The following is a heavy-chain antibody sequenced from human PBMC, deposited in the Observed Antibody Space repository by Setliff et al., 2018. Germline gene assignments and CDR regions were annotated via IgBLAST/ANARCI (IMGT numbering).Heavy chain of an antibody. CDR2: IYFSGST. D-gene: IGHD5-12*01. Sequence: SETLSLTCTVSGGAIGNNIFYWGWIRRPPGKGLEWIGSIYFSGSTYYNPSLKSRVSMSVDSSKNQFSLNLNSVTAADTGVYYCARAPGRRSGYDAYYFDYWGQGTLVTVSS. J-gene: IGHJ4*02. CDR3: ARAPGRRSGYDAYYFDY. CDR1: GGAIGNNIFY. V-gene: IGHV4-39*01.